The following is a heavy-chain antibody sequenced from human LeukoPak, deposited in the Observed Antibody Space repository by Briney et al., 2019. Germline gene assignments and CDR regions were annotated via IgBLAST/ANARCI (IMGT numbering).Heavy chain of an antibody. CDR3: AKDYVGATSPDY. V-gene: IGHV3-30*18. Sequence: PGGSLSLSCAASGFTFSSYGMPWVRQAPGKGLEWVAVISYDGSNKYYADSVKGRFTISRDNSKNTLYLQMNSLRAEDTAVYYCAKDYVGATSPDYWGQGTLVTVSS. CDR1: GFTFSSYG. J-gene: IGHJ4*02. CDR2: ISYDGSNK. D-gene: IGHD1-26*01.